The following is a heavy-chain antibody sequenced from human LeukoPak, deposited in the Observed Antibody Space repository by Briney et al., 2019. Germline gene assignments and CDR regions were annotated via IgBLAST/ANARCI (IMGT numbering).Heavy chain of an antibody. V-gene: IGHV3-30*04. CDR1: GFTFSIYA. CDR3: DPHDSASQF. CDR2: ISSDGRIQ. D-gene: IGHD6-6*01. Sequence: GRSLRHSCAASGFTFSIYAMHWVRQAPGKGLEWVAFISSDGRIQYYAYSVKGRFTISRDNSKNTLFLQMNGLRDEDTAVYYCDPHDSASQFWGQGTLVTVSS. J-gene: IGHJ4*02.